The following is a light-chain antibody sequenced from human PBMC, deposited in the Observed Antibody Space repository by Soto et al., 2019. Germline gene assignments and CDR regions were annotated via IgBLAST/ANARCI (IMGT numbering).Light chain of an antibody. CDR2: GNS. CDR3: QSYDSSLSGHVV. J-gene: IGLJ2*01. V-gene: IGLV1-40*01. Sequence: QSALTQPPSESGAPGQRVTISCTGSSSNIGAGYDVHWYQQLPGTAPKLLIYGNSNRPSGVPDRFSGSKSGTSASLAITGLQAEDEADYYCQSYDSSLSGHVVFGGGTKLTVL. CDR1: SSNIGAGYD.